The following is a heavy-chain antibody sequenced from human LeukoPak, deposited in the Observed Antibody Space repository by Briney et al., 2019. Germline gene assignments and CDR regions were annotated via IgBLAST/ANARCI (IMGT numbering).Heavy chain of an antibody. Sequence: SETLSLTCSVSGGSINSYYWSWIRQPPGKGLEWIGESNHNEGTNYNPSLKSRVTISVDTSKNQFALKLTSVTAADTAVYFCARANLLGYCTNGVCPGGGLPFDFWGQGTLVTVSS. CDR2: SNHNEGT. D-gene: IGHD2-8*01. J-gene: IGHJ4*02. CDR3: ARANLLGYCTNGVCPGGGLPFDF. V-gene: IGHV4-34*01. CDR1: GGSINSYY.